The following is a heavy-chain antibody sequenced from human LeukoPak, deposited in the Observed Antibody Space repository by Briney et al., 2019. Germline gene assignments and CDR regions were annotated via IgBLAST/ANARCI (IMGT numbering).Heavy chain of an antibody. J-gene: IGHJ4*02. Sequence: PGGSLRLSCAASGFTFSSYWMSWVRQAPGKGLEWVANIKQDGSEKYYVDSVKGRFTISRDNAKNSLYLQMNGLRAEETAVYYCVRKPSGTYSYHLDYWGQGTLVTVSS. V-gene: IGHV3-7*01. CDR1: GFTFSSYW. CDR2: IKQDGSEK. D-gene: IGHD1-26*01. CDR3: VRKPSGTYSYHLDY.